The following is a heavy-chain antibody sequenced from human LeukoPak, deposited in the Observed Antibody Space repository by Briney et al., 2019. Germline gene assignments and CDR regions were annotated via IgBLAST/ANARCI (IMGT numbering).Heavy chain of an antibody. Sequence: ETPCLTSTLSLGSMNTYYCSCIRQPPRKRLEWIGYMYYTGYTNYSPSLKSRLTISVVPAKKQISLSLTSVTAADTGVYYCAASISRWHWFDPWGQGTLVTVSS. V-gene: IGHV4-59*01. CDR1: LGSMNTYY. CDR2: MYYTGYT. D-gene: IGHD3-10*01. J-gene: IGHJ5*01. CDR3: AASISRWHWFDP.